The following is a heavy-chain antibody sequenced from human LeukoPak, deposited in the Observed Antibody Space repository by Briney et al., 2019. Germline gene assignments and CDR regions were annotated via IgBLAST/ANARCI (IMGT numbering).Heavy chain of an antibody. D-gene: IGHD6-19*01. Sequence: GGSLRLSCAASGFTFSSYWMGWVRQAPGKGLEWVANMKQDGSEKYYVDSVKGRFTISRDNAKNSLYLQMNSLRAEDTAVYYCARDREAVADYYFDYWGQGTLVTVSS. CDR2: MKQDGSEK. J-gene: IGHJ4*02. CDR1: GFTFSSYW. CDR3: ARDREAVADYYFDY. V-gene: IGHV3-7*01.